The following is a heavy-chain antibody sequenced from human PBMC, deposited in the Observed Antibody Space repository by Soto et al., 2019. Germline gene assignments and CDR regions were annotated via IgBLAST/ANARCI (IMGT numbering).Heavy chain of an antibody. CDR3: AYWSPSYSYYSGMDV. J-gene: IGHJ6*02. D-gene: IGHD2-8*02. CDR2: MNPNSDNT. V-gene: IGHV1-8*01. Sequence: QVQLVQSGAEVKKPGASVKVSCKASGYTFTSYDINWVRQATGQGLEWMGWMNPNSDNTGYAQKFQGRVTMTRNTSTRTAYMELSSLRSDDTAVYYCAYWSPSYSYYSGMDVWCQGTTVTASS. CDR1: GYTFTSYD.